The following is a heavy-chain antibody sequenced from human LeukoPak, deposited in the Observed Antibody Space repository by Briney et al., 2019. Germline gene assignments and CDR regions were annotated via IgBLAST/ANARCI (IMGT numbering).Heavy chain of an antibody. CDR1: GGSFEHYF. D-gene: IGHD3-22*01. V-gene: IGHV4-59*08. Sequence: SETLSLTCTVSGGSFEHYFWSWIRQPPGKGLEWIGYVYYSGSTDYSPSLKSRLTISADTSKNQFSLKLSSVTAADTAVYYCARPYYYDSRIDPWGQGTLVTVSS. CDR2: VYYSGST. J-gene: IGHJ5*02. CDR3: ARPYYYDSRIDP.